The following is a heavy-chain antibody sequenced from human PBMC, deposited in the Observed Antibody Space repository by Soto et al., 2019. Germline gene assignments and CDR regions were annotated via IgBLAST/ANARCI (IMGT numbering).Heavy chain of an antibody. CDR3: AREVGATGY. CDR2: ISDSSSTI. J-gene: IGHJ4*02. V-gene: IGHV3-48*04. CDR1: GFTFNSHT. Sequence: EVQLVESGGGLVQPGGSLRLSCVASGFTFNSHTMNWVRQAPGKGLEWLSYISDSSSTIYYADSVKGRFTISRDNAKNSLYLQMNSLRADDPAVYYGAREVGATGYWGQGTLVTVSS. D-gene: IGHD1-26*01.